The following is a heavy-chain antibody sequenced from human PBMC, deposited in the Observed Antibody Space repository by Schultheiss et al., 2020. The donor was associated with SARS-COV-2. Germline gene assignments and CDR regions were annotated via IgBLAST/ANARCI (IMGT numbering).Heavy chain of an antibody. CDR3: ARVAGWVWGGMDV. V-gene: IGHV1-69*13. D-gene: IGHD6-13*01. J-gene: IGHJ6*02. CDR1: GGTFSSYA. Sequence: SVKVSCKASGGTFSSYAISWVRQAPGQGLEWMGGIIPIFGTANYAQKFQGRVTITADESTSTAYMELSRLRSDDTAVYYCARVAGWVWGGMDVWGQGTTVTVSS. CDR2: IIPIFGTA.